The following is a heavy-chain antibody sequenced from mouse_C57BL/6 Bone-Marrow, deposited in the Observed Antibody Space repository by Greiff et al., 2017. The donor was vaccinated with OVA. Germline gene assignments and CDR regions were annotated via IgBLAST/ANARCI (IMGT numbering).Heavy chain of an antibody. Sequence: VQLQQSGPELVKPGASVKISCKASGYSFTGYYMHWVKQSSEKSLEWIGEINPSTGGTSYNQKFKGKATLTVDKSSSTAYMQLKSLTSEDSAVYYCADYYGSSPFAYWGQGTLVTVSA. J-gene: IGHJ3*01. CDR1: GYSFTGYY. CDR3: ADYYGSSPFAY. V-gene: IGHV1-43*01. CDR2: INPSTGGT. D-gene: IGHD1-1*01.